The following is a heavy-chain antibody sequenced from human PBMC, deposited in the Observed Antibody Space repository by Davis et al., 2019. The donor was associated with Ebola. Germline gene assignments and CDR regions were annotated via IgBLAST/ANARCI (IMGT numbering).Heavy chain of an antibody. CDR1: GFTFSDYY. CDR2: ISSSSSYT. V-gene: IGHV3-11*06. Sequence: PGGSLRLSCAASGFTFSDYYMSWIRQAPGKGLEWVSYISSSSSYTNYADSVKGRFTISRDNAKNSLYLQMNSLRAEDTAVYYCARSSSSAPFDWLSPLDGMDVWGQGTTVTVSS. CDR3: ARSSSSAPFDWLSPLDGMDV. J-gene: IGHJ6*02. D-gene: IGHD3-9*01.